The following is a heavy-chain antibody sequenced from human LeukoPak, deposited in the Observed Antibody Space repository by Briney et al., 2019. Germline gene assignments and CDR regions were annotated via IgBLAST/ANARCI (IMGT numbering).Heavy chain of an antibody. CDR2: IYYSGST. J-gene: IGHJ4*02. D-gene: IGHD1-26*01. Sequence: SETLSLTCTVSGGSISSSSYYWGWIRQPPGKGLEWIGSIYYSGSTYYNPSLKSRVTISVDTSKNQFSLKLPSVTAADTAVYYCARAGRGGSYGYYFDYWGQGTLVTVSS. CDR1: GGSISSSSYY. CDR3: ARAGRGGSYGYYFDY. V-gene: IGHV4-39*07.